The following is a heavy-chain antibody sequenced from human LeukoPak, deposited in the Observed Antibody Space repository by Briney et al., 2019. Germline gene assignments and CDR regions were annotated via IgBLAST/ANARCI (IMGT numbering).Heavy chain of an antibody. CDR3: ARGPYYYGSGSYDY. CDR2: INHSGST. V-gene: IGHV4-34*01. CDR1: GFTVSSNY. Sequence: GSLRLSCAASGFTVSSNYMSWIRQPPGKGLEWIGEINHSGSTNYNPSLKSRVTISVDTSKNQFSLKLSSVTAADTAVYYCARGPYYYGSGSYDYWGQGTLVTVSS. D-gene: IGHD3-10*01. J-gene: IGHJ4*02.